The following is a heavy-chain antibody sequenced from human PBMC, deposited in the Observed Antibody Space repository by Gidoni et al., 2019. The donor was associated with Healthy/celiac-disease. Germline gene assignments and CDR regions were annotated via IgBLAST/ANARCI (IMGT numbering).Heavy chain of an antibody. J-gene: IGHJ4*02. D-gene: IGHD3-22*01. CDR1: GGTFSSYA. CDR2: FIPILGIA. Sequence: QVQLVKSGAEVKKPGSSVKVSCKASGGTFSSYAISWVRQAPGQGLEWMGRFIPILGIANYAQKFQGRLTITADKSTSTAYMELSSLRSEDTAVYYCARPSYYYDSSELDYWGQGTLVTVSS. V-gene: IGHV1-69*04. CDR3: ARPSYYYDSSELDY.